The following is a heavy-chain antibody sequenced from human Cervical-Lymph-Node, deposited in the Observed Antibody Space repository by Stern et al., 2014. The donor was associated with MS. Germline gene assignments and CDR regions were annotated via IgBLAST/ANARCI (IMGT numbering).Heavy chain of an antibody. CDR3: ARERKVERSARVFVSFDV. D-gene: IGHD1-1*01. J-gene: IGHJ3*01. V-gene: IGHV4-34*01. CDR1: GASFTDTY. Sequence: QVQLQQWGAGLLRPSETLSLTCAVHGASFTDTYWSWIRQTPGQVLEWIGEINHIEKTHNNPSLMSRVTLSVDTAKNKFSLKLNSVTAADTAVYYCARERKVERSARVFVSFDVWGQGTLLTVSS. CDR2: INHIEKT.